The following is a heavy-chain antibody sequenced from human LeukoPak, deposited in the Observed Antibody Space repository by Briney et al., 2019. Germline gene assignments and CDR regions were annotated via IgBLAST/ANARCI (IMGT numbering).Heavy chain of an antibody. CDR2: ISSSSSYI. D-gene: IGHD1-14*01. CDR1: GFTFSSYS. V-gene: IGHV3-21*01. Sequence: PGGSLRLSCAASGFTFSSYSMNWVRQAPGKGLEWVSSISSSSSYIYYADSVKGRFTISRDNAKNSPYLQMNSLRAEDTAVYYCARRTPGLFDYWGQGTLVTVSS. CDR3: ARRTPGLFDY. J-gene: IGHJ4*02.